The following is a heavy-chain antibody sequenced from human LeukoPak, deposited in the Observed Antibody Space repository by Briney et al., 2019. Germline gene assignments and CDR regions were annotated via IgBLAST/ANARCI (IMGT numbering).Heavy chain of an antibody. V-gene: IGHV4-61*09. Sequence: SETLSLTCTVSGGSINSGSYYWSWIRQPAGKGLEWIGHIYTSGTTSYKPSLKSRLTISFDTSKNQFSLTLNSVTAADTAMYFCARDRGTWNDDGFDYWGQGTLVTVSS. CDR1: GGSINSGSYY. D-gene: IGHD1-1*01. J-gene: IGHJ4*02. CDR3: ARDRGTWNDDGFDY. CDR2: IYTSGTT.